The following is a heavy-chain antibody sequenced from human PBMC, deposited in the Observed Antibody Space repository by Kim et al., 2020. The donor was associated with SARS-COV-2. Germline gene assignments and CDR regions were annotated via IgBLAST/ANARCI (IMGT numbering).Heavy chain of an antibody. Sequence: SETLSLTCTVSGGSISSGSYYWSWIRQPAGKGLEWIGRIYTSGSTNYNPSLKSRVTISVDTSKNQFSLKLSSVTAADTAVYYCARGFWGYYDSSGYPTGSYYGMDVWGQGATVTVSS. CDR2: IYTSGST. D-gene: IGHD3-22*01. CDR3: ARGFWGYYDSSGYPTGSYYGMDV. J-gene: IGHJ6*02. V-gene: IGHV4-61*02. CDR1: GGSISSGSYY.